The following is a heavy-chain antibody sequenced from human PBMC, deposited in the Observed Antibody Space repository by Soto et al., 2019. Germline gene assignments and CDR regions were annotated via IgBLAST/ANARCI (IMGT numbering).Heavy chain of an antibody. Sequence: PSETLSLTCTVSGGSVSSCSYYWSWSRHGPGKGMDWIGYIYYSGSTNYNPSLKSRVTISVDTSKNQFSLKLSSVTAADTAVYYCARSDIVVVVAAPYYYYAMDVWGQGTTVTVSS. CDR3: ARSDIVVVVAAPYYYYAMDV. J-gene: IGHJ6*02. D-gene: IGHD2-15*01. CDR1: GGSVSSCSYY. CDR2: IYYSGST. V-gene: IGHV4-61*01.